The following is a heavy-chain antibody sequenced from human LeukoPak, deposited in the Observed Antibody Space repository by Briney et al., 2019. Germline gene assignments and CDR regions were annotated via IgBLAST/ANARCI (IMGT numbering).Heavy chain of an antibody. CDR1: VGTFSSYA. V-gene: IGHV1-69*05. CDR2: IIPIFGTA. D-gene: IGHD3/OR15-3a*01. CDR3: ASRGLEENWFDP. J-gene: IGHJ5*02. Sequence: SVKVSCKASVGTFSSYAISWVRQAPGQGLEWMGGIIPIFGTANYAQKFQGRVTITTDESTSTAYMELSSLRSEDTAVYYCASRGLEENWFDPWGQGTLVTVSS.